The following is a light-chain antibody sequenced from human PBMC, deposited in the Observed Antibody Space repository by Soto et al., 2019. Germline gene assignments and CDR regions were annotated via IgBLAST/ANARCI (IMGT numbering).Light chain of an antibody. CDR2: STS. J-gene: IGKJ5*01. Sequence: EIVLTQSPGTLYLSPGERATLSCRASESVTSTYLAWYQQRPGQAPRLLIYSTSSRATGIPVRFSGSGLGTEFTLTINRLEPEDSAIYYCQQYSNSPITFGQGTRLEIK. CDR1: ESVTSTY. CDR3: QQYSNSPIT. V-gene: IGKV3-20*01.